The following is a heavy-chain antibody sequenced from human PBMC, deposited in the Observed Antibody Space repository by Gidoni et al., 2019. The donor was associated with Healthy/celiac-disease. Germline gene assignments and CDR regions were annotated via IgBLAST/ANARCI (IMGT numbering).Heavy chain of an antibody. CDR1: GLTFSSYA. CDR3: AKVEWLFQFDY. D-gene: IGHD3-3*01. J-gene: IGHJ4*02. CDR2: ISGSGGST. Sequence: EVQLLESGGGLVQPGGSLSLSCSASGLTFSSYAMSWVRQAPGKGLEWVSAISGSGGSTYYADSVKGRFTISRDNSKNTLYLQMNSLRAEDTAVYYCAKVEWLFQFDYWGQGTLVTVSS. V-gene: IGHV3-23*01.